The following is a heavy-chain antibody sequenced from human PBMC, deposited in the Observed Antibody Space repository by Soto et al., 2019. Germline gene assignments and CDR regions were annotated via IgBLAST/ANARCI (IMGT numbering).Heavy chain of an antibody. D-gene: IGHD6-19*01. V-gene: IGHV1-3*05. Sequence: QVQLVQSGAEEKKPGASVKVSCKASGYTFTGYAMHWVRQAPGQRLEWMGWINAGNGNTKYSQKFQGRVTITRDTSASTAYMELSRLRSEDTAVYYCARAVAVAADFDYRGQGTLVSVSS. CDR3: ARAVAVAADFDY. CDR2: INAGNGNT. J-gene: IGHJ4*02. CDR1: GYTFTGYA.